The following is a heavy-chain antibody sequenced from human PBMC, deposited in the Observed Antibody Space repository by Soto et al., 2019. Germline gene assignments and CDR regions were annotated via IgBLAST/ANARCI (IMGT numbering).Heavy chain of an antibody. CDR1: GGSVSNSNYY. Sequence: SETLSLTCTVSGGSVSNSNYYWVWIRQSPGKGLEWIGSVYYRGRSYSKSSVKSRVTISVDTSKNQFSLNLNSVTASDTAVYYCASQRTSVLTQAYFDYWGPGALVTVS. CDR2: VYYRGRS. V-gene: IGHV4-39*01. D-gene: IGHD2-8*01. J-gene: IGHJ4*02. CDR3: ASQRTSVLTQAYFDY.